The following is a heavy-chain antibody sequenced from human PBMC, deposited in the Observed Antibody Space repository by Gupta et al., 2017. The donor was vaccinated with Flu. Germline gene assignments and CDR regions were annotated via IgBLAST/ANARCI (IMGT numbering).Heavy chain of an antibody. V-gene: IGHV3-48*03. CDR3: ARGHWDS. Sequence: ISSSAVTYYTDPVKGRFTISRDNAKNSVYLQMNNLRVEDTAIYYCARGHWDSWGQGTLVTVSS. J-gene: IGHJ4*02. CDR2: ISSSAVT.